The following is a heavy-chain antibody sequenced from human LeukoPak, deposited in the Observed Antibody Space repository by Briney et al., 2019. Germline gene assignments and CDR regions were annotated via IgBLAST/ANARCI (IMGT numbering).Heavy chain of an antibody. D-gene: IGHD4-11*01. Sequence: SETLSLTCAVYGGSFSGYYWSWIRQPPGKGLEWIGEINHSGSTNYNPSLESRVTISVDTSKNQFSLKLSSVTAADTAVYYCARATGKYYYYYYMDVWGKGTTVTVSS. CDR2: INHSGST. J-gene: IGHJ6*03. CDR3: ARATGKYYYYYYMDV. CDR1: GGSFSGYY. V-gene: IGHV4-34*01.